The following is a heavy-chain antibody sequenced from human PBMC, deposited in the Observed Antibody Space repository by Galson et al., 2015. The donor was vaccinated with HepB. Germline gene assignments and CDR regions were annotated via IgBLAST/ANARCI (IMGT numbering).Heavy chain of an antibody. CDR2: IIPILGIA. CDR3: ARPVYGDYEGYWFDP. J-gene: IGHJ5*02. D-gene: IGHD4-17*01. CDR1: GGTFSSYT. Sequence: SVKVSCKASGGTFSSYTISWVRQAPGQGLEWMGRIIPILGIANYAQKFQGRVTITADKSTSTAYMELSSLRSEDTAVYYCARPVYGDYEGYWFDPWGQGTLVTVSS. V-gene: IGHV1-69*02.